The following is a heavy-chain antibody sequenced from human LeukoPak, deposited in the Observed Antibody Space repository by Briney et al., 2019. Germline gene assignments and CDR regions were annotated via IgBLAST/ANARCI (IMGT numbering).Heavy chain of an antibody. D-gene: IGHD6-19*01. CDR2: IWYDGSNK. J-gene: IGHJ3*02. Sequence: GGSLRLSCAASGFTFSSYGMHWARQAPGKGLEWVAVIWYDGSNKYYADSVKGRFTISRDNSKNTLYLQMNSLRAEDTAVYYCARTGNSSGWSFDDAFDIWGQGTMVTVSS. CDR1: GFTFSSYG. CDR3: ARTGNSSGWSFDDAFDI. V-gene: IGHV3-33*01.